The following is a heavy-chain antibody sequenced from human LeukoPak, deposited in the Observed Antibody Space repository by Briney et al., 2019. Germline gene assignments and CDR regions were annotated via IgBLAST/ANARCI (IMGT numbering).Heavy chain of an antibody. Sequence: GGSLRLSCAASGFTFSSYAMSWVRQAPGKGLEWVSAISGSGGSTYYADSVKGRFTISRDNSKNTLYLQMNSLRAEDTAVYYCAKDPVVVVVAADFDYWGQGTLVTVSS. D-gene: IGHD2-15*01. CDR2: ISGSGGST. J-gene: IGHJ4*02. CDR1: GFTFSSYA. V-gene: IGHV3-23*01. CDR3: AKDPVVVVVAADFDY.